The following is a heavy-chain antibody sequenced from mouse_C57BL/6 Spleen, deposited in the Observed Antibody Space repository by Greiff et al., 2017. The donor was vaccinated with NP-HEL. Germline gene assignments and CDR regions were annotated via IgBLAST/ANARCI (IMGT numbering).Heavy chain of an antibody. D-gene: IGHD1-1*01. Sequence: QVQLQQSGAELVKPGASVKLSCKASGYTFTSYWMQWVKQRPGQGLEWIGEIDPSDSYTNYNQKLWGKATLTVDTSSSTAYMQLSSLTSEDSAVYYCARSYYYGSSYVDAWFAYWGQGTLVTVSA. CDR3: ARSYYYGSSYVDAWFAY. V-gene: IGHV1-50*01. CDR1: GYTFTSYW. CDR2: IDPSDSYT. J-gene: IGHJ3*01.